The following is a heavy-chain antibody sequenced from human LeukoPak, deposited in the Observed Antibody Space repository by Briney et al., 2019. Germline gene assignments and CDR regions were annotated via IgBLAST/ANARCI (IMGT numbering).Heavy chain of an antibody. D-gene: IGHD6-19*01. CDR2: IYYSGST. CDR1: GGSISSYY. CDR3: ARGLKAVAGTLFDY. V-gene: IGHV4-59*01. J-gene: IGHJ4*02. Sequence: PSETLSLTCTASGGSISSYYWSWIRQPPGKGLEWIGYIYYSGSTNYNPSLKSRVTISVDTSKNQFSLKLSSVTAADTAVYYCARGLKAVAGTLFDYWGQGTLVTVSS.